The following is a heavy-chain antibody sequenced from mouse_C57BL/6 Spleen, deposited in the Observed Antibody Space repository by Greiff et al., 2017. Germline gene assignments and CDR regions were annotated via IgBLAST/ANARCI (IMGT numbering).Heavy chain of an antibody. Sequence: EVMLVESGGGLVQPGGSMKLSCVASGFTFSNYWMNWVRQSPEKGLEWVAQIRLKSDNYATHYAESVKGRFTISRDDSKSSVYLQMNNLSAEDTGIYYCTGEDSLDYWGQGTTLTVSS. CDR3: TGEDSLDY. V-gene: IGHV6-3*01. CDR2: IRLKSDNYAT. J-gene: IGHJ2*01. CDR1: GFTFSNYW.